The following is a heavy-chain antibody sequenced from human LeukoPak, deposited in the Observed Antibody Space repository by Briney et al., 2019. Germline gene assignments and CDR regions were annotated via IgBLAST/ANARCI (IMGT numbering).Heavy chain of an antibody. CDR2: IWYDGTNK. V-gene: IGHV3-33*01. J-gene: IGHJ3*02. CDR3: ARDKNDAFDI. Sequence: PGGSLRLSCAASGFSFSSHGIHWVRQAPGKGLEWVAVIWYDGTNKYYADSVKGRLTISRDHSKKTVYLQMNSLRAEDTAVYYCARDKNDAFDIWGQGTMVTVSS. CDR1: GFSFSSHG.